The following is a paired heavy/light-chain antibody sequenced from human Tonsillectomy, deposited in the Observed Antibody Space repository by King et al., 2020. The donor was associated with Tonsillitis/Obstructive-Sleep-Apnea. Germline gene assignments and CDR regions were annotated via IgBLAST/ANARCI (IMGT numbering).Heavy chain of an antibody. CDR1: GFSLTTRGEA. CDR2: IFWDDDK. D-gene: IGHD2-2*01. Sequence: QITLKESGPALVKPTQTLTLTCTFSGFSLTTRGEAVGWIRQPPGKALEWLALIFWDDDKRYSPSLKSRLTITKDPSKNQVVLTMTSVDPVDTATYYCAHRRHCSSATCFSYNWFDPWGQGTLVTVSS. V-gene: IGHV2-5*02. J-gene: IGHJ5*02. CDR3: AHRRHCSSATCFSYNWFDP.
Light chain of an antibody. J-gene: IGLJ3*02. CDR1: DSNIETNT. V-gene: IGLV1-44*01. CDR3: ATWDDSLSGPV. Sequence: QSVLTQPPSASGTPGQRVAISCSGSDSNIETNTVNWYQQLPGTAPKVLIYSNDQRPSGVPDRFSGSKSGTSASLAISGLQSEDEADYYCATWDDSLSGPVFGGGTKVTVL. CDR2: SND.